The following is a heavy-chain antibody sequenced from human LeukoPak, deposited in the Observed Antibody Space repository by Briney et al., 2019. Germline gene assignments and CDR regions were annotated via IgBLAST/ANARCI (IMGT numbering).Heavy chain of an antibody. D-gene: IGHD3-3*01. CDR3: ARDRSLCRTYYDFWSGYCLGYFDY. CDR2: IWYDGSNK. V-gene: IGHV3-33*01. Sequence: GGSLRLSCAASGFTFSSYGMHWVRQAPGKGLEWVAVIWYDGSNKYYADSVKGRFTISRDNSKNTLYLQMNSLRAEDTAVYYCARDRSLCRTYYDFWSGYCLGYFDYWGQGTLVTVSS. CDR1: GFTFSSYG. J-gene: IGHJ4*02.